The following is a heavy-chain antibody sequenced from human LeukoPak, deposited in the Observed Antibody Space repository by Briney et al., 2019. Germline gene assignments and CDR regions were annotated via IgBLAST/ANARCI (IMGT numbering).Heavy chain of an antibody. J-gene: IGHJ3*01. CDR1: GYTFTGYY. Sequence: VASVKVSCKASGYTFTGYYMHWVRQATGQGLEWMGWMNPNSGNTGYAQKFQGRVTFTRNTSTNTAYMELTSLTSEDTAVFYCATSVGXXGYAFDV. V-gene: IGHV1-8*03. D-gene: IGHD1-26*01. CDR3: ATSVGXXGYAFDV. CDR2: MNPNSGNT.